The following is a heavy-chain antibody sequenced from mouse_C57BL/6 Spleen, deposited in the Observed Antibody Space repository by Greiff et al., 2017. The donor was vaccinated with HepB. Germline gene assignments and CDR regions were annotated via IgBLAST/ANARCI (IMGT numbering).Heavy chain of an antibody. D-gene: IGHD2-3*01. V-gene: IGHV1-80*01. Sequence: QVQLKESGAELVKPGASVKISCKASGYAFSSYRMNRVKQRPGKGLEWIGQIYPGDGDTNYNGKFKGNATLTADKSSSTAYMQLSSLTSEDSAVSVCASYDGYSYAMDYWGQGTSVTVSS. J-gene: IGHJ4*01. CDR1: GYAFSSYR. CDR3: ASYDGYSYAMDY. CDR2: IYPGDGDT.